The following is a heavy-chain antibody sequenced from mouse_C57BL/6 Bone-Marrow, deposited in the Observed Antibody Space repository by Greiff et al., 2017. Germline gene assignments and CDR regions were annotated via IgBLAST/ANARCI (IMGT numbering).Heavy chain of an antibody. V-gene: IGHV1-55*01. Sequence: VQLQQPGAELVKPGASVKMSCKASGYTFTSYWITWVKQRPGQGLEWIGDIYPGSGSTNYNEKFKSKATLTVDTSSSPAYMQLSSLTSEDSAVYYCARGYGNPSCFAYWGQGTLVTVSA. J-gene: IGHJ3*01. D-gene: IGHD2-10*02. CDR1: GYTFTSYW. CDR3: ARGYGNPSCFAY. CDR2: IYPGSGST.